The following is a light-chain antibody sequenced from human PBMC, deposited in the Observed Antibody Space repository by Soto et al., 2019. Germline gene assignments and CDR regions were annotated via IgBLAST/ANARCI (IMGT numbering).Light chain of an antibody. CDR1: QSVSSNY. J-gene: IGKJ3*01. CDR2: DAS. Sequence: PGERATLSCRASQSVSSNYLAWYQQKPGQAPRLLIYDASSRATGIPDRFSGSGSGTDFTLTISRLEPEDFAVYYCQHYGSSPFTFGPGTKVDIK. CDR3: QHYGSSPFT. V-gene: IGKV3-20*01.